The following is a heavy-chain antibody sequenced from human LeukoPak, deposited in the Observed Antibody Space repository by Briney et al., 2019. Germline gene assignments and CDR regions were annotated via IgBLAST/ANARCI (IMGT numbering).Heavy chain of an antibody. D-gene: IGHD1-14*01. CDR1: GFTFSSYA. Sequence: SGGSLRLSCAASGFTFSSYAMHWVRQAPGKGLEWVAVISYDGSNKYYADSVKGRFTISRDNSKNTLYVQMKGLRAEDTAVYYCARDGYPGTTSEMEFDPWGQGTLVTVSS. CDR2: ISYDGSNK. J-gene: IGHJ5*02. CDR3: ARDGYPGTTSEMEFDP. V-gene: IGHV3-30*04.